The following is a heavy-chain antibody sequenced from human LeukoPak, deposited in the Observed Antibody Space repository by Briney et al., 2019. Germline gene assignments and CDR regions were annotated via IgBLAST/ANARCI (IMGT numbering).Heavy chain of an antibody. Sequence: QPGGSLTLSCAAPGFTFSSYAMSWVGPAPGKELEWVSAISGSGGSTYYADSVKGRFTISRDNSKNTLYLQMNSVRAEDTAVYYCAKDRTTVTPRGIDYWGRGTLVTVSS. CDR2: ISGSGGST. CDR3: AKDRTTVTPRGIDY. J-gene: IGHJ4*02. D-gene: IGHD4-17*01. CDR1: GFTFSSYA. V-gene: IGHV3-23*01.